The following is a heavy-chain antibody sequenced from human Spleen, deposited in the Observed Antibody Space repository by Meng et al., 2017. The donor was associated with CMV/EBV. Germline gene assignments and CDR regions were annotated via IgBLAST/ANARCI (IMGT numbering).Heavy chain of an antibody. CDR3: ARVLGTSRTNWLDP. CDR1: GFTVSSNY. J-gene: IGHJ5*02. V-gene: IGHV3-53*01. Sequence: ASGFTVSSNYMSWVRQAPGKGLEWVSVIYSGGSTYYADSVKGRFTISRDNSKNTLYLQVNSLRAEDTAVYYCARVLGTSRTNWLDPWGQGTLVTVSS. D-gene: IGHD1-26*01. CDR2: IYSGGST.